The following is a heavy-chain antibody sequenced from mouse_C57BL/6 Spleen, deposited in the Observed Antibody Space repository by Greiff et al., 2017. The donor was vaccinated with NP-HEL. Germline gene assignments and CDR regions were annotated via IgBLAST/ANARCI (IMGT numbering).Heavy chain of an antibody. CDR2: INPNNGGT. CDR1: GYTFTDYN. V-gene: IGHV1-22*01. J-gene: IGHJ1*03. CDR3: ARYHGSSYWYFDV. D-gene: IGHD1-1*01. Sequence: VQLQQSGPELVKPGASVKMSCKASGYTFTDYNMHWVKQSHGKSLEWIGYINPNNGGTSYNQKFKGKATLTVNKSSSTAYMELRSLTSEDSAVYYCARYHGSSYWYFDVWGTGTTVTVSS.